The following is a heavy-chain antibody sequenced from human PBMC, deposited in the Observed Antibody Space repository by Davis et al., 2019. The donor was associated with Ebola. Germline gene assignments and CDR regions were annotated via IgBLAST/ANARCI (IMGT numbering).Heavy chain of an antibody. D-gene: IGHD2-21*01. Sequence: PGGSLRLSCAASGFTVSSNYMSWVRQAPGKGLEWVSVIYSGGSTYYADSVKGRFTISRDNSKNTVHLQMNSLRAEDTAVYYCAKTITSKGRVVPFDYWGQGTLVTVSS. V-gene: IGHV3-53*01. CDR1: GFTVSSNY. CDR3: AKTITSKGRVVPFDY. J-gene: IGHJ4*02. CDR2: IYSGGST.